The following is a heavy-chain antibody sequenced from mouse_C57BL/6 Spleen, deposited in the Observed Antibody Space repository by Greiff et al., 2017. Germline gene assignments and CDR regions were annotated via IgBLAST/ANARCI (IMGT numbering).Heavy chain of an antibody. CDR2: ISDGGSYT. Sequence: EVQLVESGGGLVKPGGSLKLSCAASGFTFSSYAMSWVRQTPEKRLEWVATISDGGSYTYYPDNVKGRFTISRDNAKNNLYLQMSHLKSEDTAMYYCAGDGYYGAMDYWGQGTSVTVSS. D-gene: IGHD1-2*01. CDR3: AGDGYYGAMDY. V-gene: IGHV5-4*01. J-gene: IGHJ4*01. CDR1: GFTFSSYA.